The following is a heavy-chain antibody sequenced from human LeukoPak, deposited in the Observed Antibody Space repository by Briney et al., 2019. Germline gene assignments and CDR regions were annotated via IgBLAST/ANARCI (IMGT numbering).Heavy chain of an antibody. CDR1: GYTFTSYY. D-gene: IGHD3-9*01. J-gene: IGHJ4*02. Sequence: ASVKVSCKASGYTFTSYYMHWVRQAPGQGLEWMGWINPNSGGTNYAQKFQGRVTMTRDTSISTAYMELSRLRSDDTAVYYCAREGHPYYDILTGYWSDYWGQGTLVTVSS. CDR3: AREGHPYYDILTGYWSDY. V-gene: IGHV1-2*02. CDR2: INPNSGGT.